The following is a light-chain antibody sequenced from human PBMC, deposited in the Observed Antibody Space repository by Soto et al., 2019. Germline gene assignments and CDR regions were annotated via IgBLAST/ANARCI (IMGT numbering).Light chain of an antibody. CDR2: AAS. J-gene: IGKJ1*01. CDR3: LQDYRYPPWT. CDR1: QDIRND. V-gene: IGKV1-6*01. Sequence: AIQITQSPSSLSASVGDRVTITCRASQDIRNDLGWYQQKPGKAPKLLIDAASSLQTGVPSRFSGSGSGTDFTLTISSLQPEDFATYYCLQDYRYPPWTFGQGTKVDIK.